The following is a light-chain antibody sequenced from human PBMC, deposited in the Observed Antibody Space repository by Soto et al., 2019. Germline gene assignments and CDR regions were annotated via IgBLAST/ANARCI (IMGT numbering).Light chain of an antibody. CDR3: QQLKSYPWT. CDR1: QGISSY. Sequence: DIQLTQSPSFLSASLGDRVTITCRASQGISSYLAWYQQKPGKAPKLLIYAASTLQSGVPSRFSGSGSGTGFTLTVSSLQPEDFATYYCQQLKSYPWTFGQGTKVEIK. J-gene: IGKJ1*01. CDR2: AAS. V-gene: IGKV1-9*01.